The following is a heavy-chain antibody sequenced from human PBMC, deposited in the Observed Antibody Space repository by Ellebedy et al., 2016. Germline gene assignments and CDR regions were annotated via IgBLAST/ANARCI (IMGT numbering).Heavy chain of an antibody. Sequence: GESLKISXAASGFTFSRYWMSWVRQTPGKGLEWVAHIKFDGSERKYVDSVKGRFTISRDNSKNTLYLQMNSLRAEDTAVFYCAKGQTYSASERFYFDYWGQGTLVTVSS. CDR1: GFTFSRYW. V-gene: IGHV3-7*01. CDR3: AKGQTYSASERFYFDY. D-gene: IGHD3-10*01. J-gene: IGHJ4*02. CDR2: IKFDGSER.